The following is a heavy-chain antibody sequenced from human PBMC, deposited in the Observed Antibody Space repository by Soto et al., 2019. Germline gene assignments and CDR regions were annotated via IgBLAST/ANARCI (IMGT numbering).Heavy chain of an antibody. V-gene: IGHV1-18*01. CDR3: ARAPGGYSYGVYYYDGMDV. CDR2: ISAYNGNT. CDR1: GYTFTSYG. Sequence: QVQLVQSGAEVKKPGASVKVSCKASGYTFTSYGISWVRQAPGQGLEWMGWISAYNGNTNYAQKLQGRVTMTTDTSTSTAYMELRSLRSDDTAVYYCARAPGGYSYGVYYYDGMDVWGQGTTVTVSS. J-gene: IGHJ6*02. D-gene: IGHD5-18*01.